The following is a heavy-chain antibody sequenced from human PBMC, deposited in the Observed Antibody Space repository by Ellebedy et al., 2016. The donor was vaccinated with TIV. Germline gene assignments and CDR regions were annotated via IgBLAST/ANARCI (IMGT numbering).Heavy chain of an antibody. V-gene: IGHV4-39*07. CDR3: ARGEMATEY. CDR2: IYYSGST. J-gene: IGHJ4*02. Sequence: MPSETLSLTCTVSGGSISSSSYYWGWIRQPPGKGLEWIGSIYYSGSTYYNPSLKSRITISVDTSKNQFSLKLSSVTAADTAVYYCARGEMATEYWGQGTLVTVSS. D-gene: IGHD5-24*01. CDR1: GGSISSSSYY.